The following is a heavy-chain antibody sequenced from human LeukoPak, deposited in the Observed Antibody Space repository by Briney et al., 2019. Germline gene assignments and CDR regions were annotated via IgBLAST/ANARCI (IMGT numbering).Heavy chain of an antibody. J-gene: IGHJ6*04. CDR1: GGSFSGYY. Sequence: PSETLSLTCAVYGGSFSGYYWSWIRQPPGKGLEWIGEINHSGSTNYNPSLKSRVTISVDTSKNEFSLKLSSVTAADTAVYYCAELGITMIGGVWGKGTTVTISS. D-gene: IGHD3-10*02. CDR2: INHSGST. CDR3: AELGITMIGGV. V-gene: IGHV4-34*01.